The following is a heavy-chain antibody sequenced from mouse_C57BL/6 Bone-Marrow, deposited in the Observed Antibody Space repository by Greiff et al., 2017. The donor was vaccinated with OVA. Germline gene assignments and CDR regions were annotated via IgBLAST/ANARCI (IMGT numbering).Heavy chain of an antibody. D-gene: IGHD1-1*01. CDR3: ARHYYGSSYY. J-gene: IGHJ2*01. CDR2: ISSGGSYT. CDR1: GFTFSSYA. V-gene: IGHV5-6*01. Sequence: EVHLVESGGDLVKPGGSLKLSCAASGFTFSSYAMSWVRQTPDKRLEWVATISSGGSYTYYPDSVKGRFTISRDNANNTLYLQMSSLKSEDTAMYYCARHYYGSSYYWGQGTTLTVSS.